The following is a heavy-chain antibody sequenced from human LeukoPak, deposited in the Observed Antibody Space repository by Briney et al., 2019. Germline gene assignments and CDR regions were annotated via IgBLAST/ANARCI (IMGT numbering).Heavy chain of an antibody. D-gene: IGHD2-15*01. CDR3: ARGLSCSGGSCPGLRYDWFDP. CDR1: GFTFSSYW. J-gene: IGHJ5*02. V-gene: IGHV3-74*01. Sequence: GGSLRLSCAASGFTFSSYWMHWVRQAPGKGLVWVSRINSDGSSTSYADSVKGRFTISRDNAKNTLYLQMNGLRAEDTAVYYCARGLSCSGGSCPGLRYDWFDPWGQGTLVTVSS. CDR2: INSDGSST.